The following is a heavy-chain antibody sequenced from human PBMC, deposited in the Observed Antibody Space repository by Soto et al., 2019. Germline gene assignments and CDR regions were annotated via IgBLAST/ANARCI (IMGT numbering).Heavy chain of an antibody. D-gene: IGHD2-8*01. J-gene: IGHJ3*02. CDR3: AGSLGNCTYEAFDN. V-gene: IGHV5-51*01. CDR2: IYPGDSDT. CDR1: GYNFNRYW. Sequence: PGESLKISCKGSGYNFNRYWIGWVRQMPGKGLEWMGVIYPGDSDTRYSPSLQGQVTISADKSSSAAYLQWSSLQASDTATYYCAGSLGNCTYEAFDNWGQGTMVTVSS.